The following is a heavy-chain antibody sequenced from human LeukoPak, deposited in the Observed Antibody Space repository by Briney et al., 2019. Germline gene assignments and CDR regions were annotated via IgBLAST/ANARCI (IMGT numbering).Heavy chain of an antibody. CDR3: ANGYYYAFDI. J-gene: IGHJ3*02. D-gene: IGHD1-26*01. CDR2: LYTSGST. CDR1: GGSISTGTYY. Sequence: SETLSLTCPVSGGSISTGTYYWSWIRQPAGKGLEWIGRLYTSGSTNYNPSLKSRVTISVGTSKNQFSLKLSSVTAADTAVYYCANGYYYAFDIWGQGTMVTVSS. V-gene: IGHV4-61*02.